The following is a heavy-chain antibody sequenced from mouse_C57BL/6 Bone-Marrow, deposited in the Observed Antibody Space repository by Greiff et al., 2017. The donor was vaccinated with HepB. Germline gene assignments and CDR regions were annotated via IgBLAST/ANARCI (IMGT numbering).Heavy chain of an antibody. CDR2: INYDGSST. J-gene: IGHJ1*03. CDR1: GFTFSDYY. CDR3: ARVYYYGSPHWYFDV. D-gene: IGHD1-1*01. Sequence: EVKVEESEGGLVQPGSSMKLSCTASGFTFSDYYMAWVRQVPEKGLEWVANINYDGSSTYYLDSLKSRFIISRDNAKNILYLQMSSLKSEDTATYYCARVYYYGSPHWYFDVWGTGTTVTVSS. V-gene: IGHV5-16*01.